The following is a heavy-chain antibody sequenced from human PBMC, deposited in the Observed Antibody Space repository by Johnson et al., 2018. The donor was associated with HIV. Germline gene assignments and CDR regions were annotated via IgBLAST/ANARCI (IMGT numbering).Heavy chain of an antibody. V-gene: IGHV3-30-3*01. CDR1: VFTFSRYP. J-gene: IGHJ3*02. CDR2: ISYDGSNK. CDR3: ARAWGDLAPDAFDI. D-gene: IGHD7-27*01. Sequence: QMLLVESGGGVVQPGRPLRLSCAASVFTFSRYPMHWVRQAPGKGLAWLAFISYDGSNKYYADSVKSRFTISRDNSKNTLFLQMNSLRAGDTAVYYCARAWGDLAPDAFDIWGLGTMVTVSS.